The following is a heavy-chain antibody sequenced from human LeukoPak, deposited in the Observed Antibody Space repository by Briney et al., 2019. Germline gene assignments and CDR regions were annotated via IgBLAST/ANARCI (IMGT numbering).Heavy chain of an antibody. D-gene: IGHD3-22*01. CDR3: TTDFLGSGYYPHFDY. V-gene: IGHV3-15*01. Sequence: GGSLRLSCAASGFTFTNTWMSWVRQAPGKGLEWVGRVKRKIDGETTDYIAPVKGRFTISRDDSRNTLYLQMNSPKTEDTAVYYCTTDFLGSGYYPHFDYWGQGTLVTVSS. CDR2: VKRKIDGETT. CDR1: GFTFTNTW. J-gene: IGHJ4*02.